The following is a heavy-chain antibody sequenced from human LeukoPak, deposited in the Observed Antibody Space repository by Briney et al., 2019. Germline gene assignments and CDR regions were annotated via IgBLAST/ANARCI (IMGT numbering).Heavy chain of an antibody. CDR3: ASTGRQLVDGDWFDP. D-gene: IGHD6-13*01. V-gene: IGHV1-2*02. CDR1: GYTFTGYY. J-gene: IGHJ5*02. Sequence: ASVKVSCKASGYTFTGYYMHWVRQAPGQGLEWMGWINPNSGGTNYAQKFQNRVTMTRDTSINTAYMELSRLRSDDTAVYFCASTGRQLVDGDWFDPWGQGTLVTVSS. CDR2: INPNSGGT.